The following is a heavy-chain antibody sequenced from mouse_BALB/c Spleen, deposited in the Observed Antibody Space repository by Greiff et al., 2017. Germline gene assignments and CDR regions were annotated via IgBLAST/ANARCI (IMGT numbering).Heavy chain of an antibody. D-gene: IGHD1-1*01. CDR2: INPSTGYT. V-gene: IGHV1-7*01. CDR3: ARRRYQLEYFDY. CDR1: GYTFTSYW. Sequence: LQESGAELAKPGASVKMSCKASGYTFTSYWMHWVKQRPGQGLEWIGYINPSTGYTEYNQKFKDKATLTADKSSSTAYMQLSSLTSEDSAVYYCARRRYQLEYFDYWGQGTTLTVSS. J-gene: IGHJ2*01.